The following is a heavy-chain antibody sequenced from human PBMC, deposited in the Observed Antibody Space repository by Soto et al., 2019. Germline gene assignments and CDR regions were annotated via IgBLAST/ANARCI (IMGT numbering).Heavy chain of an antibody. CDR1: GFSFTGYY. J-gene: IGHJ5*02. CDR3: AKDLTRQLADWLDP. Sequence: ASVKVSCKASGFSFTGYYIHWLRQAPGQGLEWMGWINAHSGGTEYAQKFQGRVTLTRDTSIATAYLTLTSLTSDDTALYYCAKDLTRQLADWLDPWGQGTQVTVHS. CDR2: INAHSGGT. V-gene: IGHV1-2*02. D-gene: IGHD6-6*01.